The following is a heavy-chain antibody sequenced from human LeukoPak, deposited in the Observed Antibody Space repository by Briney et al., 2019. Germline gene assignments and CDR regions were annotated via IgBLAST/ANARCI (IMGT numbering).Heavy chain of an antibody. D-gene: IGHD3-22*01. CDR1: GFTFSSYE. CDR2: ISSSGSTI. J-gene: IGHJ3*02. CDR3: AREALPRMIGRAMGAFDI. Sequence: GGSLRLSCAASGFTFSSYEMNWVRQAPGKGLEWVSYISSSGSTIYYADSVKGRFTISRDNAKNSLYLQMNSLRAEDTAVYYCAREALPRMIGRAMGAFDIWGQGTMVTVSS. V-gene: IGHV3-48*03.